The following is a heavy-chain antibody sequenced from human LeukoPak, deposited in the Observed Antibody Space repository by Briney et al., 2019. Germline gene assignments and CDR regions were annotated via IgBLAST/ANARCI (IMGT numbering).Heavy chain of an antibody. Sequence: GGSLRLSCAASGFTFRTSGIHWVRQAPGKGLEWVAFIRYDGSNKYYADSVKGRFTISRDNSKNTLYLQMNSLRAEDTAVYYCAKRSAAAGTPDYWGQGNLVTVSS. CDR1: GFTFRTSG. V-gene: IGHV3-30*02. CDR3: AKRSAAAGTPDY. D-gene: IGHD6-13*01. J-gene: IGHJ4*02. CDR2: IRYDGSNK.